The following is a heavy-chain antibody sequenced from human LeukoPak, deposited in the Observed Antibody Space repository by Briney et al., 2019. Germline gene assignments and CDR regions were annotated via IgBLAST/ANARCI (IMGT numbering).Heavy chain of an antibody. CDR3: ARDLRVTKASGY. CDR2: ISAYNGNT. D-gene: IGHD4-11*01. CDR1: GYTFTSYG. Sequence: ASVKVSCKASGYTFTSYGISWVRQAPGQGLEWMGWISAYNGNTNYAQKLQGRVTMTTDTSTSTAYMELRSLRSGDTAVYYCARDLRVTKASGYWGQGTLVTVSS. J-gene: IGHJ4*02. V-gene: IGHV1-18*01.